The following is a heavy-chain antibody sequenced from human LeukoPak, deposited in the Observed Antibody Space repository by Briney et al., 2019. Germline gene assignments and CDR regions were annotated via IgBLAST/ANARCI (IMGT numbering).Heavy chain of an antibody. J-gene: IGHJ4*02. CDR3: ARATGYYYDSSGYYGY. V-gene: IGHV4-34*01. D-gene: IGHD3-22*01. CDR1: GGSFSGYY. CDR2: INHSGST. Sequence: PSETLSLTCAVYGGSFSGYYWSWIRQPPEKGLEWIGEINHSGSTNYNPSLKSRVTISVDTSKNQFSLKLSSVTAADTAVYYCARATGYYYDSSGYYGYWGQGTLVTVSS.